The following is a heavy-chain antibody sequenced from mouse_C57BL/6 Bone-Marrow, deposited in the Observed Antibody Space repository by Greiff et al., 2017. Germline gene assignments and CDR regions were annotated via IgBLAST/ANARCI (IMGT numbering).Heavy chain of an antibody. J-gene: IGHJ2*01. Sequence: EVQLKESGPELVKPGASVKISCKASGYTFTDYYMNWVKQSHGKSLEWIGDINPNNGGTSYNQKFKGKATLTVDKSSSTAYMELRSLTSEDSAVYYCARRAPSYGDYWGQGTTLTVSS. D-gene: IGHD1-1*01. V-gene: IGHV1-26*01. CDR2: INPNNGGT. CDR3: ARRAPSYGDY. CDR1: GYTFTDYY.